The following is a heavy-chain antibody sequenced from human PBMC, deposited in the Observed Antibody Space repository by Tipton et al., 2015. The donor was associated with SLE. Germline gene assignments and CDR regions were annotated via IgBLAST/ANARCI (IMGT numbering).Heavy chain of an antibody. D-gene: IGHD3-10*01. CDR1: GYTFTSYA. V-gene: IGHV1-3*01. Sequence: QLVQSGPEVKKPGTSVKVSCKASGYTFTSYALHWVRQAPGQRLEWMGWINAGNGNTKYSQKFQGRVTITRDTSASTAYMDLSSLRSEDTAVYYCARDYYGSGSPLGYWGQGTLVTVSS. CDR2: INAGNGNT. CDR3: ARDYYGSGSPLGY. J-gene: IGHJ4*02.